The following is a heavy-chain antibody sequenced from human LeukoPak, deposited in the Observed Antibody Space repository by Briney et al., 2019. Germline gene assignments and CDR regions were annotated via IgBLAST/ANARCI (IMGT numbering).Heavy chain of an antibody. CDR1: GGTFSSYA. V-gene: IGHV1-69*01. CDR3: ATEFQYSSGWYASFDY. D-gene: IGHD6-19*01. CDR2: IIPIFGTA. Sequence: SVKVSCKASGGTFSSYAISWVRQAPGQGLEWMGGIIPIFGTANYAQKFQGRVTITADESTSTAYMELSSLRSEDTAVYYCATEFQYSSGWYASFDYWGQGTLVTVSS. J-gene: IGHJ4*02.